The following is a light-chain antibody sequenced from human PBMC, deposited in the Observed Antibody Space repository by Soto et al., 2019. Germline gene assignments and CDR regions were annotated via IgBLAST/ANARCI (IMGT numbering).Light chain of an antibody. Sequence: EIVMTQSPATLSVSPGDRATLSCRASQSVSSNLAWYQQKPGQAPRLLIYGAATRATGIPARFSGSGSGTEFTLTISSLQSEDFAVYYCQQYSNWPRTFGQGTKVDIK. CDR1: QSVSSN. V-gene: IGKV3-15*01. CDR3: QQYSNWPRT. J-gene: IGKJ1*01. CDR2: GAA.